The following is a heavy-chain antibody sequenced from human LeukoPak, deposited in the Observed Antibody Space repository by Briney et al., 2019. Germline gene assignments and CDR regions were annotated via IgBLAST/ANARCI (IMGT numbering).Heavy chain of an antibody. D-gene: IGHD2-2*01. CDR1: GGTFSSYA. J-gene: IGHJ6*03. V-gene: IGHV1-69*13. Sequence: ASVKVSCKASGGTFSSYAISWVRQAPGQGREWMGGIIPIFGTANYAQKFQGRVTITADESTSTAYMELSSLRSEDTAVYYCARCPVVPAANYYYYYYMDVWGKGTTVTVSS. CDR3: ARCPVVPAANYYYYYYMDV. CDR2: IIPIFGTA.